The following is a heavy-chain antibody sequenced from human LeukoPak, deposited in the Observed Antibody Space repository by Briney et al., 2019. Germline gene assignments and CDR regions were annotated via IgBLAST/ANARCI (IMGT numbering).Heavy chain of an antibody. D-gene: IGHD6-19*01. CDR2: IRQDGNAK. J-gene: IGHJ6*02. CDR3: VRDYIAVAGSEYFGLDV. Sequence: GGSLRLSCAASGFTFSSYAMTWVRQAPGKGLECVANIRQDGNAKYYVDSGKGRFTISRDNAKNSLYLRMNGLRLEDAAVYYCVRDYIAVAGSEYFGLDVWGQGTTVTVSS. V-gene: IGHV3-7*04. CDR1: GFTFSSYA.